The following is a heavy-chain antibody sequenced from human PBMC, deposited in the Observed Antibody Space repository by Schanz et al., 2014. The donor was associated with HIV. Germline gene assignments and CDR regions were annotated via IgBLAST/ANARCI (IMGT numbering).Heavy chain of an antibody. CDR2: ISWNSGSI. Sequence: EVQLVESGGGLVQPGRSLRLSCAASGFTFDDYAMHWVRQAPGKGLEWVSGISWNSGSIGYADSVKGRFTISRDNAKNSLSLQVNSLRADDTAVYYCARGLGASIWDYWGQGTLVTVSS. J-gene: IGHJ4*02. CDR1: GFTFDDYA. CDR3: ARGLGASIWDY. D-gene: IGHD1-26*01. V-gene: IGHV3-9*01.